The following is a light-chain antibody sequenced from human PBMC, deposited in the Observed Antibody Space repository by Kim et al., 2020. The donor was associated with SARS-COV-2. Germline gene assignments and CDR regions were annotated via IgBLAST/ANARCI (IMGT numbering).Light chain of an antibody. Sequence: DIQMTQSPSSLSASVGDRVTITCWASQDISNYLAWYQQEPGKVPKLLIYAASALQSGVPSRFGGSGSGTDFTLTITSLQPEDVATYYCQTYDSVPWTFGPGTKVDIK. CDR3: QTYDSVPWT. CDR2: AAS. V-gene: IGKV1-27*01. J-gene: IGKJ1*01. CDR1: QDISNY.